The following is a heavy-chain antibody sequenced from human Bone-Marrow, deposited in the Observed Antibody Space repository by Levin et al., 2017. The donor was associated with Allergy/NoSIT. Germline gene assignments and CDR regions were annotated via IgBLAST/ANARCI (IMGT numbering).Heavy chain of an antibody. D-gene: IGHD2-8*02. CDR3: ARGGDTGVDY. Sequence: GESLKISCEGSGYTFHNFWIAWVRQVPGKGLEWMGTIHRGDSDTRYSPPFQGQVTMSVDKSKRTAYLHWNTLKASDSAIYYCARGGDTGVDYWGQGTLVTVSS. V-gene: IGHV5-51*01. CDR1: GYTFHNFW. CDR2: IHRGDSDT. J-gene: IGHJ4*02.